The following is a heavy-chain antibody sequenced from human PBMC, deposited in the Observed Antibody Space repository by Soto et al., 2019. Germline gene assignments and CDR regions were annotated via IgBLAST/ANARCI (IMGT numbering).Heavy chain of an antibody. CDR3: AREWELLPYYVMDV. V-gene: IGHV4-61*01. CDR1: GDSLSRNSYF. J-gene: IGHJ6*02. Sequence: SETLCLTCNVSGDSLSRNSYFWNWLRQPPGKGLEWIGYVSSAGKTKYNPSLEGRVTISVDTSKSHFSLKLTSVTSADTAVYFCAREWELLPYYVMDVWGQGTTVTVSS. D-gene: IGHD1-26*01. CDR2: VSSAGKT.